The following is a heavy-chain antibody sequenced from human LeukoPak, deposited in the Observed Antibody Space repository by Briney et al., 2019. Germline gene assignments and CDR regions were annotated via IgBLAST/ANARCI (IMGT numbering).Heavy chain of an antibody. CDR2: TYYRSKWYN. CDR1: GDSVSGNSVA. J-gene: IGHJ4*02. Sequence: SQTLSLTCAISGDSVSGNSVAWNWIRQSPSRGLEWLGRTYYRSKWYNDYAESVKSRITINPDTSKNQFSLQLNSVTPEDTAVYYCARGSNSGYDYPFDYWGQGTLVTVS. D-gene: IGHD5-12*01. CDR3: ARGSNSGYDYPFDY. V-gene: IGHV6-1*01.